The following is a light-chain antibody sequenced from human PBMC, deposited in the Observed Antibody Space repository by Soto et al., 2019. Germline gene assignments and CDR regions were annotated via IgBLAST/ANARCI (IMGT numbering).Light chain of an antibody. CDR3: SSYAGSYTWI. CDR2: SNN. V-gene: IGLV1-44*01. Sequence: QSVVTQPPSASGTPGQRVTISCSGGSSNIGSNTVNWYHQLPGTAPKVLIYSNNQRPSGVPDRFSGSKSGTSASLAISGLQSEDEADYYCSSYAGSYTWIFGGGTKVTVL. J-gene: IGLJ2*01. CDR1: SSNIGSNT.